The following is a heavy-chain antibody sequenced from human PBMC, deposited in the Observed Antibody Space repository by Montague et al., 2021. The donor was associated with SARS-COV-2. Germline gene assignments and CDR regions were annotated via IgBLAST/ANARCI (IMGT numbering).Heavy chain of an antibody. V-gene: IGHV6-1*01. Sequence: CAISGDSVSSNNATWNWNRQSSSRGLEWLGRTYYRPKWNNDYAESVKSRITIDPDTSKHRFSLHLNSVTPEDTAVYYCARIPVGSKYYFDFWGQGTLVTVSA. CDR1: GDSVSSNNAT. CDR2: TYYRPKWNN. D-gene: IGHD2-2*01. CDR3: ARIPVGSKYYFDF. J-gene: IGHJ4*02.